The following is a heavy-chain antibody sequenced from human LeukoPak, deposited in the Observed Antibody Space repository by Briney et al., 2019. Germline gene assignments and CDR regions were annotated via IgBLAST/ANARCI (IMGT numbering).Heavy chain of an antibody. CDR1: GFTFSSYS. J-gene: IGHJ4*02. V-gene: IGHV3-21*01. CDR3: ARDHIVAPAALGY. CDR2: ISSSSSYI. Sequence: GGSLRLSCAASGFTFSSYSMNWVRQAPGKGLEWVSSISSSSSYIYYADSVKGRFTISRDNAKNSLYLQMNSLRAEDTAVYYCARDHIVAPAALGYWGQGTLVTVSS. D-gene: IGHD2-2*01.